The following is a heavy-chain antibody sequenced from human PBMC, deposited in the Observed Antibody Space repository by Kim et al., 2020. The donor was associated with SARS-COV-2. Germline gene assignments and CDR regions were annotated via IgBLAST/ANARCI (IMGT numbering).Heavy chain of an antibody. Sequence: GGSLRLSCTASGFRFEDYAIHWVRQSPGRGLEWVSGINWMSTPIGYSDSVKGRFTVSRDNAKNSLYLQMNGLTPEDTALYYCAKDYRRGLLAFDAFDVWGQGTVVTVSS. V-gene: IGHV3-9*01. D-gene: IGHD3-16*01. CDR2: INWMSTPI. CDR3: AKDYRRGLLAFDAFDV. J-gene: IGHJ3*01. CDR1: GFRFEDYA.